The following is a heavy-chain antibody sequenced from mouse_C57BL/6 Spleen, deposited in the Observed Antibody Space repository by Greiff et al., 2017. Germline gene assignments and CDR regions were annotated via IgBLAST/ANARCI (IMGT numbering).Heavy chain of an antibody. CDR2: IWSDGST. CDR1: GFSLTSYG. CDR3: ARHDDGYHYYAMDY. Sequence: QVQLKESGPGLVAPSQSLSITCTVSGFSLTSYGVHWVRQPPGKGLEWLVVIWSDGSTTYNSALKSRLSISKDNSKSQVFLKMNSLQTDDTAMYYCARHDDGYHYYAMDYWGQGTSVTVSS. J-gene: IGHJ4*01. V-gene: IGHV2-6-1*01. D-gene: IGHD2-3*01.